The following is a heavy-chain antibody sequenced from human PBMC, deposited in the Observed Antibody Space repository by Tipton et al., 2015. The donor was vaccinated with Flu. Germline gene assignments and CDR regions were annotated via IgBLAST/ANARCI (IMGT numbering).Heavy chain of an antibody. Sequence: EVQLVQSGAEVKKPGESLKISCKGSGYSFTSYWIGWVRQMPGKGLEWMGIIYPGDSDTRYSPSFQGQVTISADKSISTAYLQWSSLKASDTAMYYCARHNRVPGLGVVSLRASYYGMDVWGQGTTVTVSS. CDR3: ARHNRVPGLGVVSLRASYYGMDV. CDR2: IYPGDSDT. D-gene: IGHD3-3*01. J-gene: IGHJ6*02. CDR1: GYSFTSYW. V-gene: IGHV5-51*01.